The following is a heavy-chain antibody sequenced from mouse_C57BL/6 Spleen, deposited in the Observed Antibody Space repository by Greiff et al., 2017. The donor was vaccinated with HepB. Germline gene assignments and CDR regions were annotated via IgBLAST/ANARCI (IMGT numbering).Heavy chain of an antibody. CDR3: ARSGYGSSTGY. CDR2: INPSTGGT. D-gene: IGHD1-1*01. Sequence: VQLQQSGPELVKPGASVKISCKASGYSFTGYYMNWVKQSPEKSLEWIGEINPSTGGTTYNQKFKAKATLTVDKSSSTAYMQLKSLTSEDSAVYYCARSGYGSSTGYWGQGTTLTVSS. CDR1: GYSFTGYY. V-gene: IGHV1-42*01. J-gene: IGHJ2*01.